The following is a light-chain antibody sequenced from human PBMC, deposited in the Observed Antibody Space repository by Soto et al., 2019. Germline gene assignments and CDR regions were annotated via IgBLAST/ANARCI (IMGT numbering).Light chain of an antibody. J-gene: IGKJ4*01. V-gene: IGKV3-11*01. CDR1: QSVSSD. Sequence: EIVLTQSPATLALSPGERATLSCRASQSVSSDLAWYQQKPGQAPRLLIYDTVNRATGIPARFSGSGSGTDFSLAISSLDPEDFAVYCCQQRSSWPLTFGGGTKVETK. CDR3: QQRSSWPLT. CDR2: DTV.